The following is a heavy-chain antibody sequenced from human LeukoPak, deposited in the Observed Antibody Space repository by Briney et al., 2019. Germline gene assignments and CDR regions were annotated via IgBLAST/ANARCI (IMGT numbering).Heavy chain of an antibody. CDR2: IYYSGST. V-gene: IGHV4-31*03. J-gene: IGHJ4*02. CDR1: GGSISSGGYC. D-gene: IGHD5-18*01. CDR3: ARAEGYSYGLLWFDY. Sequence: SQTLSLTCTVSGGSISSGGYCWSWIRQHPGRGLEWIGYIYYSGSTYYNPSLKSRVTISVDTSKNQFSLKLSSVTAADTAVYYCARAEGYSYGLLWFDYWGQGTLVTVSS.